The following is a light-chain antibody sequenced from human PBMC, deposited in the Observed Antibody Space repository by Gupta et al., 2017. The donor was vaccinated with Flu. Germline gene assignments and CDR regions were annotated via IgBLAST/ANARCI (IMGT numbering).Light chain of an antibody. Sequence: DIQMTKSPSSLSASVGDRVTITCRASQSVSTYLNWYLQRPGKAPELLIYAASTLQGGVPSRFSGSGSGTDFTLTISSLQPDDFATYYCQQSYSIPRTFGQETKVEIK. CDR1: QSVSTY. V-gene: IGKV1-39*01. CDR3: QQSYSIPRT. J-gene: IGKJ1*01. CDR2: AAS.